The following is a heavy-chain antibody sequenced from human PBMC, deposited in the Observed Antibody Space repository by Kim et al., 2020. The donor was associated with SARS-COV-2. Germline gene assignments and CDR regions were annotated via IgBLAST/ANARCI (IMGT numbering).Heavy chain of an antibody. J-gene: IGHJ5*02. CDR3: ARAKRITIFGVVNWFDP. D-gene: IGHD3-3*01. Sequence: ALKSRVTISVDTSKNQCSLKLSSVTAADTAVYYCARAKRITIFGVVNWFDPWGQGTLVTVSS. V-gene: IGHV4-31*02.